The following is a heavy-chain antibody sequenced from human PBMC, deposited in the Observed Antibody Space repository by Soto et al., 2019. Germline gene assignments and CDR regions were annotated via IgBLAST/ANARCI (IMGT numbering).Heavy chain of an antibody. CDR2: IDWDDNK. Sequence: SGPTLVNPTQTLSLTCTFSGFSLSTSGMSVSWIRQPPGKALEWLARIDWDDNKYYSTSLKTRLTISKDTSINQVVLTMTNMDPLDTATYYCARIDFAATEDYYYGFDVWGQGTTVTVSS. CDR3: ARIDFAATEDYYYGFDV. CDR1: GFSLSTSGMS. J-gene: IGHJ6*02. D-gene: IGHD6-25*01. V-gene: IGHV2-70*11.